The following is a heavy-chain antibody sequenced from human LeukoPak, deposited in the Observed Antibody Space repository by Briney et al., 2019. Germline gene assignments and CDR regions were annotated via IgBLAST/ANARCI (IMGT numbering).Heavy chain of an antibody. V-gene: IGHV4-4*07. D-gene: IGHD3-10*01. CDR2: IYTSGST. CDR3: ARDNGSGSYLSWFDP. CDR1: GGSISSYY. J-gene: IGHJ5*02. Sequence: SSETLSLTCTVSGGSISSYYWSWIRQPAGKGLEGIGRIYTSGSTNYNPSLKSRVTMSVDTSKNQFSLKLSSVTAADTAVYYCARDNGSGSYLSWFDPWGQGTLVTVSS.